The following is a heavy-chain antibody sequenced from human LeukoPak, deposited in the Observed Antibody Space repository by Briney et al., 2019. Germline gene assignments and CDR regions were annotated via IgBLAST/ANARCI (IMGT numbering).Heavy chain of an antibody. J-gene: IGHJ4*02. Sequence: GGSLRLSCAASGFTVSSNYMSWVRQAPGKGLEWVSAISGSGGSTYYADSVKGRFTISRDNPKNTLYLQMNSLRAEDTVVYYCAKDWYDSSGYPQFDYWGQGTLVTVSS. CDR3: AKDWYDSSGYPQFDY. D-gene: IGHD3-22*01. V-gene: IGHV3-23*01. CDR2: ISGSGGST. CDR1: GFTVSSNY.